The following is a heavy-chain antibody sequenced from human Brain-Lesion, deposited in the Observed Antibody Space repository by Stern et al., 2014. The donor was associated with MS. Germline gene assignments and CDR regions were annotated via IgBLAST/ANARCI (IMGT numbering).Heavy chain of an antibody. D-gene: IGHD5-18*01. V-gene: IGHV1-69*06. CDR3: AKDGPALVTNWFDP. CDR2: IIPIFGSP. CDR1: GGTFGTYP. Sequence: VQLVESGPEVKKPGSSVQVSCKASGGTFGTYPITWLRQAPGQGLEWMGRIIPIFGSPNYAQKFQGRVTITADRSTTTVYMKLSSLKSDDAAVYYCAKDGPALVTNWFDPWGWGTLVTVSS. J-gene: IGHJ5*02.